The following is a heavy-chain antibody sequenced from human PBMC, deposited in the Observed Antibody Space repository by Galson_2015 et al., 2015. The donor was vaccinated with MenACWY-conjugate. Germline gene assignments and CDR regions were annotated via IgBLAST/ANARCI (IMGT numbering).Heavy chain of an antibody. J-gene: IGHJ4*02. CDR3: ARIDTAMVTFDY. Sequence: SLRLSCAASGFTFSDYYMSWIRQAPGKGLEWVSYISSSSSYTNYADSVKGRFTISRDNAKNSLYLQMNSLRAEDTAVYYCARIDTAMVTFDYWGQGTLVTVSS. CDR1: GFTFSDYY. D-gene: IGHD5-18*01. CDR2: ISSSSSYT. V-gene: IGHV3-11*06.